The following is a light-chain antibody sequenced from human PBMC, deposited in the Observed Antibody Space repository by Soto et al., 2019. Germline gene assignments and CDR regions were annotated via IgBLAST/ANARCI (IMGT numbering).Light chain of an antibody. CDR1: QSVSSSY. CDR3: HQRQSWPRT. CDR2: DAY. J-gene: IGKJ1*01. Sequence: EIVLTQSPGTLSLSPGERATLSCRASQSVSSSYLAWYQQKPGQAPRLLIYDAYNRATGIPPRFSGSGSGTDFTLTISSLEPEDSAVYYCHQRQSWPRTFGQGTKVDIK. V-gene: IGKV3D-20*02.